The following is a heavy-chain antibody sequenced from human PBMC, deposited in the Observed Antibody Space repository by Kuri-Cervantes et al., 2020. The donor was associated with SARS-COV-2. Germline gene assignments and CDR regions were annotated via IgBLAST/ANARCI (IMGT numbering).Heavy chain of an antibody. J-gene: IGHJ4*02. V-gene: IGHV3-64*04. CDR1: GFTFSSYA. CDR3: ARDLGTIQGRDY. CDR2: ISSNGGST. D-gene: IGHD1-1*01. Sequence: GGSLRLSCSASGFTFSSYAMHRVRQAPGKGLEYVSAISSNGGSTYYADSVKGRFTISRDNSKNTLYLQMNSLRAEDTAVYYCARDLGTIQGRDYWGQGTLVTVSS.